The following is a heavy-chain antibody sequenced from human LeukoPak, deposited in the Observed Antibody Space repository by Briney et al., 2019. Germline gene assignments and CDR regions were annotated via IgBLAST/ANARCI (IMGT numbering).Heavy chain of an antibody. J-gene: IGHJ4*02. CDR2: IHIDTDTT. D-gene: IGHD7-27*01. V-gene: IGHV3-48*01. Sequence: GSLRLSCAASGFPFSSYSINWVRRAPGKGLEWVSYIHIDTDTTWYADSVKGRFTISRDNAKNSLYLQMNSLRVEDTALYYYARDHDWGFDYWGQGTLVTVSS. CDR1: GFPFSSYS. CDR3: ARDHDWGFDY.